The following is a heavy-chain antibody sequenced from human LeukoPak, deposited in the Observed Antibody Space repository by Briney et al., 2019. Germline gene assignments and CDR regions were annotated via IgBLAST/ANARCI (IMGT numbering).Heavy chain of an antibody. CDR3: AKVYGASWYGALKNYFDH. V-gene: IGHV3-23*01. CDR1: GFTFSSYA. CDR2: ISGSGGST. J-gene: IGHJ4*02. D-gene: IGHD6-13*01. Sequence: QPGGSLRLSCAASGFTFSSYAMSWVRQAPGKGLEWVSAISGSGGSTYYADSVKGRFTISRDNSKNTLYLQMNSLRAEDTAVYYCAKVYGASWYGALKNYFDHWGQGTLVTVSS.